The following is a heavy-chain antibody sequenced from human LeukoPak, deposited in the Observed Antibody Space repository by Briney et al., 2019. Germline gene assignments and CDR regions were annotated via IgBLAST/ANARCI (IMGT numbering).Heavy chain of an antibody. J-gene: IGHJ6*03. Sequence: GGSLRLSCAASGFTFSSYSMNWVRQAPGKGLEWVSSISSSSSYIYYADSVKGRFTISRDNSKNSLYLQMNSLRAEDTAVYYSAREYDFWSGPNPYYYYIDVWGKATTVTVSS. CDR3: AREYDFWSGPNPYYYYIDV. CDR2: ISSSSSYI. V-gene: IGHV3-21*01. CDR1: GFTFSSYS. D-gene: IGHD3-3*01.